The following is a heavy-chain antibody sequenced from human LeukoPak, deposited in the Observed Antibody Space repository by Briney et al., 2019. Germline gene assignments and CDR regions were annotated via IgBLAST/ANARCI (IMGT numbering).Heavy chain of an antibody. D-gene: IGHD5-18*01. CDR1: GFTFSSYA. CDR3: AKAYSYGPGNWFDP. J-gene: IGHJ5*02. Sequence: PGGSLRLSCAASGFTFSSYAMSWVRQAPGKGLEWVSAISGSGGSTYYADSVKGRFTISRDNSKNTLYLQVNSLRAEDTAVYYCAKAYSYGPGNWFDPWGQGTLVTVSS. CDR2: ISGSGGST. V-gene: IGHV3-23*01.